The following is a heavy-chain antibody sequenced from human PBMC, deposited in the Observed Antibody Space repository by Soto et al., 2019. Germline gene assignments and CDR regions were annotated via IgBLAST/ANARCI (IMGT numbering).Heavy chain of an antibody. D-gene: IGHD6-13*01. V-gene: IGHV1-8*02. CDR3: GRGPSPRAPAGGTPYYYAMDV. J-gene: IGHJ6*02. CDR2: MNPINGAT. CDR1: GYDFTAYD. Sequence: ASVKVSCEASGYDFTAYDINWVRQTSGQGLEWLGWMNPINGATGTARRFQGRVSLSRNTATGTAYLELTSLRSDDTAVYYCGRGPSPRAPAGGTPYYYAMDVWCQGTTVTVSS.